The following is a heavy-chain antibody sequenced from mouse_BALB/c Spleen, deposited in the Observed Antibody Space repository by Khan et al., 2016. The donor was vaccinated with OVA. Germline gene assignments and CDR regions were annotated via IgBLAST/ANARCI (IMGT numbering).Heavy chain of an antibody. Sequence: QVQLQQSGGDLMKPGASVKISCKATGYTFSSYWIEWVKQRPGHGLEWIGQIFPGSVSTTYNEKFKGKATFTADTSSNTAYMQLSSLTSEDSAVYCCAGGGYGGFAYWGQGTLVTVSA. J-gene: IGHJ3*01. CDR1: GYTFSSYW. CDR3: AGGGYGGFAY. CDR2: IFPGSVST. D-gene: IGHD2-2*01. V-gene: IGHV1-9*01.